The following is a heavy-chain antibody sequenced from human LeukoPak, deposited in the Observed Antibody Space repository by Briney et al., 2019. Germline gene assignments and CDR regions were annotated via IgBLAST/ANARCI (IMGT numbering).Heavy chain of an antibody. J-gene: IGHJ4*02. D-gene: IGHD4-17*01. CDR1: GFRLSSYA. Sequence: PGGSLRLSCVASGFRLSSYAMSWVRQAPGKGLEWVSATSSSDPGTYYAPSVRGRFTIYRDNSKNTVYLQMNSLRVEDAAIYYCARAPVTSCRGAFCYPFDCWGQGTRLTVSS. CDR2: TSSSDPGT. V-gene: IGHV3-23*01. CDR3: ARAPVTSCRGAFCYPFDC.